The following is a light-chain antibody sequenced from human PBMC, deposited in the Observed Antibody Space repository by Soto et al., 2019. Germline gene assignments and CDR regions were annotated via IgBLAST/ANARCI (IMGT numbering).Light chain of an antibody. CDR1: QSISSW. CDR3: LQHNSYPWT. V-gene: IGKV1-5*01. CDR2: DAS. Sequence: DIQMTQSPSTLSASVGARVTITCRASQSISSWLAWYQQKPGKAPKLLIYDASSLESGVPSRFSGIGSGTEFTLTISSLQPEDVATYYGLQHNSYPWTFGQGTKVDIK. J-gene: IGKJ1*01.